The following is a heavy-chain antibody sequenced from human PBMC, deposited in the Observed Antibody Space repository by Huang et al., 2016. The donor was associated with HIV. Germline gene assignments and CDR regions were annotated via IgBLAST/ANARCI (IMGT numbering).Heavy chain of an antibody. V-gene: IGHV4-34*01. J-gene: IGHJ4*02. CDR3: ARVWLTGYSSGWLLFDY. Sequence: QVQLQQWGAGLLKPSETLSLTCAVYGGSFSAYYWSWIRQPPGKGLEWIGEINHSGSTSYNPSLKRRVTRAVDTSKNQLSLKLNSVTVAETAVYCCARVWLTGYSSGWLLFDYWGQGTLVTVSS. CDR1: GGSFSAYY. D-gene: IGHD6-19*01. CDR2: INHSGST.